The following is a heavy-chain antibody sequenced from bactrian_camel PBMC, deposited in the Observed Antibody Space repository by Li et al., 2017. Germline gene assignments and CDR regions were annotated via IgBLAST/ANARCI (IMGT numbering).Heavy chain of an antibody. CDR1: GNTDSTLC. CDR3: AAETLSRCVSNWYMLSRSDLFRY. CDR2: IDNDGRT. V-gene: IGHV3S53*01. J-gene: IGHJ6*01. Sequence: HVQLVESGGGSVQPGGSLRLSCAASGNTDSTLCMGWFRQAPGKEREGLATIDNDGRTSVAESVRGRFTISQDIAKNTLYLQMNSLQPEDSGMYYCAAETLSRCVSNWYMLSRSDLFRYWGQGTQVTVS. D-gene: IGHD6*01.